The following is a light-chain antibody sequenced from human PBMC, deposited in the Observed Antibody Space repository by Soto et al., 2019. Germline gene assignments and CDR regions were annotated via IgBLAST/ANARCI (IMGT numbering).Light chain of an antibody. Sequence: QAVVTQPASVSGSPGQSITISCTGTSSDVGGYNYVSWYQKHPGKAPKLIIYEVSHRPSGASNHFSGYKSGNTASLTISGLQAEDEADYYCSSYTSTSTPCVFGTGTKVTVL. CDR2: EVS. V-gene: IGLV2-14*01. CDR3: SSYTSTSTPCV. CDR1: SSDVGGYNY. J-gene: IGLJ1*01.